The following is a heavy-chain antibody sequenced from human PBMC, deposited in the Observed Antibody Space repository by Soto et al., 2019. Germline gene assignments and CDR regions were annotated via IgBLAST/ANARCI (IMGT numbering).Heavy chain of an antibody. J-gene: IGHJ6*02. D-gene: IGHD2-2*01. CDR2: ITPNSGST. Sequence: ASVKVSGKASGYTFTGYYIHWVRQAPGQGLKWMGWITPNSGSTDYAEKFQGRVTMTRDTPISTAYMELSRLRSDDTAVYYCARDEVVVAPAALDYYYYGMDVWGQGTTVTVSS. CDR1: GYTFTGYY. V-gene: IGHV1-2*02. CDR3: ARDEVVVAPAALDYYYYGMDV.